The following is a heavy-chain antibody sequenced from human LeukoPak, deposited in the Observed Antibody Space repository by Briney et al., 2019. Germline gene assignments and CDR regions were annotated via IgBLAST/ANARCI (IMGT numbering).Heavy chain of an antibody. Sequence: TGGSLRLSCAASGFTFSNSWMTWFRQTPGKGLEWVGNIKPDGSEIYYVDSVKGRFTISRDNAKNSLFLQMSSLRVEDTAIYYCARAGYSSGWFGYWGQGTLVTVSS. CDR1: GFTFSNSW. CDR2: IKPDGSEI. CDR3: ARAGYSSGWFGY. V-gene: IGHV3-7*01. D-gene: IGHD6-19*01. J-gene: IGHJ5*01.